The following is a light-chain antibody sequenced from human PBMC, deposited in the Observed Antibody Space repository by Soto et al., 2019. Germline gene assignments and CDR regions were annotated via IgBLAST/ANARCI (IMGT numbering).Light chain of an antibody. CDR1: LRDVGGYNY. CDR3: SSYTITNTLPFV. V-gene: IGLV2-14*01. CDR2: EVT. Sequence: SLPTLPDAVCGSPGQPITISCTGTLRDVGGYNYVSWYQQYSGKSPKLLIYEVTHRPSGVSNRFSGSKSGNTASLTISGLQAEEEADYYCSSYTITNTLPFVSGTATKVTVL. J-gene: IGLJ1*01.